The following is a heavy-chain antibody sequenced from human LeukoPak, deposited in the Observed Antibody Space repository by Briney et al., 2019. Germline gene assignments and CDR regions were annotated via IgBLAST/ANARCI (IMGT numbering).Heavy chain of an antibody. Sequence: SETLSLTCTVSGGSISSYYWSWIRQPPGKGLEWLGYIYYSGSTNYNPSLKSRVTISVDTSKNQFSLKLSSVTAADTAVYYCARTRYSSSWAYAFDIWGQGTMVTVSS. CDR1: GGSISSYY. CDR2: IYYSGST. CDR3: ARTRYSSSWAYAFDI. D-gene: IGHD6-13*01. V-gene: IGHV4-59*08. J-gene: IGHJ3*02.